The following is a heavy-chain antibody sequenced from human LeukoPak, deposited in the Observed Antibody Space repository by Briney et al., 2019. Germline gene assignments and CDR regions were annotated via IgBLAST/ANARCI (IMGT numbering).Heavy chain of an antibody. Sequence: GGSLRLSCAASGFSFSSYSMNWVRQAPGKGLEWVSYISSSGSTIYYADSVKGRFTISRDNAKNSLYLQMNSLRVEDTAVYYCAELGITMIGGVWGKGTTVTISS. CDR1: GFSFSSYS. CDR3: AELGITMIGGV. J-gene: IGHJ6*04. V-gene: IGHV3-48*04. D-gene: IGHD3-10*02. CDR2: ISSSGSTI.